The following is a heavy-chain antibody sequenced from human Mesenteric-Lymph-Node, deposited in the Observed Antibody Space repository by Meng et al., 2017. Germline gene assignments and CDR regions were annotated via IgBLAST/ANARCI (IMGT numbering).Heavy chain of an antibody. D-gene: IGHD2-15*01. Sequence: ASVKVSCKASGYTFTSYGISWVRQAPGQGLEWLGWISAYTGDTHSAQKIQGRVTMTTDTSTSTAYMELRSLRSDDTVVYYCLVLLAATSSWGQGTLVTVSS. CDR3: LVLLAATSS. V-gene: IGHV1-18*01. CDR2: ISAYTGDT. CDR1: GYTFTSYG. J-gene: IGHJ4*02.